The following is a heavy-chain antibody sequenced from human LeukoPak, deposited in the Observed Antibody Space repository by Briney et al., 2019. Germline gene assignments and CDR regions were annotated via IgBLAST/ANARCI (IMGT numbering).Heavy chain of an antibody. CDR2: TRNKANSYTT. CDR3: ARWDSAVTGYY. J-gene: IGHJ4*02. Sequence: GSLTLSCAATEFTFSDHYMDWVRQAPGKGLEWIGRTRNKANSYTTEYAASVKGRFTISRDDSKNSLYLQMNSLKTEDTAVYYCARWDSAVTGYYWGQGTLVTVSS. CDR1: EFTFSDHY. V-gene: IGHV3-72*01. D-gene: IGHD3-9*01.